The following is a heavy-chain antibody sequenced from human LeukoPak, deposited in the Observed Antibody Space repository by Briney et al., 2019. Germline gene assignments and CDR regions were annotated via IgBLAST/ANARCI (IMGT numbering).Heavy chain of an antibody. CDR1: GYTFTGYY. J-gene: IGHJ4*02. CDR3: ARAPRGGYFDWLFLFDY. D-gene: IGHD3-9*01. CDR2: INPNSGGT. Sequence: EASVKVSCKASGYTFTGYYMHWVRQAPGQGLEWMGWINPNSGGTNYAQKFQGRVTMTRDTSISTAYMELSRLRSDDTAVYYCARAPRGGYFDWLFLFDYWGQGTLVTVSS. V-gene: IGHV1-2*02.